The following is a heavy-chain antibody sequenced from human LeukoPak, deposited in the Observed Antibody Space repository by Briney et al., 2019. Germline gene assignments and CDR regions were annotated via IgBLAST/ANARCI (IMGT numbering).Heavy chain of an antibody. V-gene: IGHV3-73*01. CDR2: IRSRANSYTT. CDR1: GFTFSGSA. D-gene: IGHD2-15*01. Sequence: GGSLKLSCAASGFTFSGSAMHWVRQAHGKGLEWLGRIRSRANSYTTVYAAPVQGRFIISRDDSMNMAYLQMNSLRVEDTAVYYCTRHSDKYCSGAGCFHYNFYGLDVWGQGTTVTVSS. CDR3: TRHSDKYCSGAGCFHYNFYGLDV. J-gene: IGHJ6*02.